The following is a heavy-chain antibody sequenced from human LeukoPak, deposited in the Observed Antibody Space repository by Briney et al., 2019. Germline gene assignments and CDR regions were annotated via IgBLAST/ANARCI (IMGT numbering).Heavy chain of an antibody. CDR2: IDTTTGNP. CDR1: GYPLSAHF. V-gene: IGHV7-4-1*02. J-gene: IGHJ4*02. CDR3: VRGTPTPGMDY. D-gene: IGHD3-10*01. Sequence: ASVKVSCKASGYPLSAHFLNWVRQAPGQGLEWMGNIDTTTGNPRYAQDFTGRFVFSLDTSVSTAYLQITSLKADDTAAYYCVRGTPTPGMDYWGQGTQVTVSS.